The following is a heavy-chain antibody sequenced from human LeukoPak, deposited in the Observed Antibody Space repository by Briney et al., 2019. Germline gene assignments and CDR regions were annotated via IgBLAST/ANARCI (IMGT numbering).Heavy chain of an antibody. Sequence: PGGSLRLSCAASGFTFSSYEMNWVRQAPGKGLEWVSQISAGGSTIYYVDSVKGRFTISGDTAKNSLYLQMNSLRAEDTAIYYCARRFDSWGQGTLVTVSS. V-gene: IGHV3-48*03. CDR3: ARRFDS. CDR1: GFTFSSYE. J-gene: IGHJ4*02. CDR2: ISAGGSTI.